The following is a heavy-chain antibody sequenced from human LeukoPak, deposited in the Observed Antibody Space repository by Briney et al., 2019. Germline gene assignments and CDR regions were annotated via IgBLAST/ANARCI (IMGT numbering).Heavy chain of an antibody. D-gene: IGHD3-22*01. CDR1: GGTFSSYA. J-gene: IGHJ3*02. V-gene: IGHV1-69*04. Sequence: SVKVSCKASGGTFSSYAISWVRQAPGQGLEWMGRIIPILGIANYAQKFQGRVTITADKSTSTAHMELSSLRSEDTAVYYCARGVYYYDSSGYYSIWGQGTMVTVSS. CDR3: ARGVYYYDSSGYYSI. CDR2: IIPILGIA.